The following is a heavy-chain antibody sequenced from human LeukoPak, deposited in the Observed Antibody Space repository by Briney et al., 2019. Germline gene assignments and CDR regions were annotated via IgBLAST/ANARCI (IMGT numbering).Heavy chain of an antibody. CDR2: ISSSSSYI. CDR3: ARDDCSSISCYHNWFDP. CDR1: GFTFSSYS. J-gene: IGHJ5*02. Sequence: GGSLRLSCAASGFTFSSYSMNWVRQAPGKGLEWVSSISSSSSYIYYADSVKGRFTISRDNAKNSLYLQMNSLRAEDTAVYYCARDDCSSISCYHNWFDPWGQGTLVTVSS. V-gene: IGHV3-21*01. D-gene: IGHD2-2*01.